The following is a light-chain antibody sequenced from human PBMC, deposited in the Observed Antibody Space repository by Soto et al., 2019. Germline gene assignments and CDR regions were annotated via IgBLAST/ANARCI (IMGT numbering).Light chain of an antibody. J-gene: IGLJ1*01. CDR2: EVS. CDR1: SSDVGAYKF. V-gene: IGLV2-14*01. CDR3: GTWDSSLSVYV. Sequence: QSALTQPASVSGSPGQSITIFCSGTSSDVGAYKFVSWYRHHPGKAPQVMIYEVSNRPSGVSNRFSGSKSGNTASLTISGLQTGDEADYYCGTWDSSLSVYVFGTGTKVTVL.